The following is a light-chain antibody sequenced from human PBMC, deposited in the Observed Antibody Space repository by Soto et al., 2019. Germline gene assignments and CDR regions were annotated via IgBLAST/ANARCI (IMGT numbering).Light chain of an antibody. V-gene: IGKV3-20*01. CDR2: GAT. J-gene: IGKJ1*01. CDR3: QQYSSSGT. Sequence: GARVTLSCRASQSVSSSYLTCYQQKPGQAPRLIIYGATTRATSIPAIFSGSGSGTDFTLTISRQEPDYFAVYYRQQYSSSGTFGQGTKVDIK. CDR1: QSVSSSY.